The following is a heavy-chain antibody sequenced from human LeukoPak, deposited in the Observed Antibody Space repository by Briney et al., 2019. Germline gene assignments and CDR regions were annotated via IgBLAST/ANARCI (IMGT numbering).Heavy chain of an antibody. J-gene: IGHJ4*02. V-gene: IGHV3-48*01. CDR3: AREGRELIFDY. D-gene: IGHD1-26*01. CDR1: GFTFSSYS. CDR2: ISSSSSTI. Sequence: PGGSLRLSCAASGFTFSSYSMNWVRQAPGKGLEWVSYISSSSSTIYYADSVKGRFTISRDNAKNSLYLQMNSLRAEDTAVYYCAREGRELIFDYWGQGTLVTVSS.